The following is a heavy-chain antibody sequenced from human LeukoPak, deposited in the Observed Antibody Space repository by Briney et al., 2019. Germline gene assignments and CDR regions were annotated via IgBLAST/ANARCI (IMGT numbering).Heavy chain of an antibody. CDR2: ISPDGTNE. CDR1: GFTFSNYA. D-gene: IGHD6-13*01. V-gene: IGHV3-30-3*01. J-gene: IGHJ4*02. CDR3: ARDHSSSWPTDYYFDY. Sequence: GGSLRLSCAASGFTFSNYAIHWVRQAPGKGLEWVTMISPDGTNEYYVDSVKGRFIISRDNSKTTVYLQMNSLTTEDTAVYYCARDHSSSWPTDYYFDYWGQGTLVTVSS.